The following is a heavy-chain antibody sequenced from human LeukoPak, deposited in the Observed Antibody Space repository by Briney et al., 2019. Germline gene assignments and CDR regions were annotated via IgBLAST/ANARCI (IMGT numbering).Heavy chain of an antibody. V-gene: IGHV1-18*01. J-gene: IGHJ3*02. D-gene: IGHD1-26*01. CDR1: GFTFISYG. CDR2: ISAYNGNT. Sequence: ASVKVSCKASGFTFISYGFSWVRQAPGQGLEWMGWISAYNGNTKHAQNLQGRVTMTTDTSTTTAHMELSSLRSEDTAVYYCATGRWETNGYAFDIWGQGTMVTVSS. CDR3: ATGRWETNGYAFDI.